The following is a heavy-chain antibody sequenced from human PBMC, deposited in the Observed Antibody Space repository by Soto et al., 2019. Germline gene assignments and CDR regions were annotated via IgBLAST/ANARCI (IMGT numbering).Heavy chain of an antibody. D-gene: IGHD1-26*01. CDR1: GGSISSGDYY. CDR2: IYYSGST. Sequence: LSLTYTVSGGSISSGDYYWSWILQPPGKGLAWIGYIYYSGSTYYNPSLKSRVTISVDTSKNQFSLKLSSVTAADTAVYYCASEELQEAPYYYYGMDVWGQGTTVTVSS. V-gene: IGHV4-30-4*01. CDR3: ASEELQEAPYYYYGMDV. J-gene: IGHJ6*02.